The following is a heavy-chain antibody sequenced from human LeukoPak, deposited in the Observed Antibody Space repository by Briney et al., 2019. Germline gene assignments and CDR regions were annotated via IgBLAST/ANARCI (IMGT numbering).Heavy chain of an antibody. V-gene: IGHV4-59*11. Sequence: SETLSLTCTVSGVSISGHYWTWIRQPPGKGLEWIGYIYYSGSTSYNPSLKSRVTMSLDTSKNQFSLKLSSVTAADPAVYYCARTTGYSSSWHDYWGQGILVTISS. D-gene: IGHD6-13*01. CDR2: IYYSGST. CDR1: GVSISGHY. CDR3: ARTTGYSSSWHDY. J-gene: IGHJ4*02.